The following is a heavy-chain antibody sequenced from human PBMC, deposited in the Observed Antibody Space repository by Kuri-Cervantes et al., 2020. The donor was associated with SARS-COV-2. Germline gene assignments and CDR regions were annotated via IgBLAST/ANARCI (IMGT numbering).Heavy chain of an antibody. J-gene: IGHJ2*01. CDR2: IYHSGST. Sequence: SETLSLTCAVSGGSISSSNWWSWVRQPPGKGLEWIGEIYHSGSTNYNPSLKSRVTMSVDTSKNQFSLKLSSVTAVDTAVYYCASVYGDYATWWYFDLWGRGTLVTVSS. V-gene: IGHV4-4*02. D-gene: IGHD4-17*01. CDR3: ASVYGDYATWWYFDL. CDR1: GGSISSSNW.